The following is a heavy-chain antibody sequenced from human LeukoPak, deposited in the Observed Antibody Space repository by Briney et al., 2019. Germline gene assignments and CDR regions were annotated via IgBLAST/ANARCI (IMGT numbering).Heavy chain of an antibody. CDR2: IHWDDDK. CDR1: GLSLHTFGVG. V-gene: IGHV2-5*02. CDR3: AHRNNPYEEYFQH. J-gene: IGHJ1*01. D-gene: IGHD5-12*01. Sequence: SGPTLVQPTQTLTLTCTFSGLSLHTFGVGVGWIRQPPGKALEWLTLIHWDDDKRYSPSLKNRLNITKATSKNQVVLTMTNMDPVDTATYFYAHRNNPYEEYFQHWGEDTLVTVAS.